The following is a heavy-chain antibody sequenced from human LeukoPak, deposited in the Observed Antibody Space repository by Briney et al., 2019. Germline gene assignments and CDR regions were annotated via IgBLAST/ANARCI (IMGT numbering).Heavy chain of an antibody. CDR2: ISAYNGNT. D-gene: IGHD6-6*01. Sequence: WASVKVSCKASGYTFTSYGISWVRQAPGQGLEWMGWISAYNGNTNYAQKLQGRVTITRDTSASTAYMELSSLRSEDTAVYYCARDQYSSFDYWGQGTLVTVSS. J-gene: IGHJ4*02. CDR3: ARDQYSSFDY. V-gene: IGHV1-18*01. CDR1: GYTFTSYG.